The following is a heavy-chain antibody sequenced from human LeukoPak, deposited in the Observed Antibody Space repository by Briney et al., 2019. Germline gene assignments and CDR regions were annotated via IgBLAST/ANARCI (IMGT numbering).Heavy chain of an antibody. D-gene: IGHD6-13*01. CDR1: GYTFTGYY. Sequence: ASVKVSCKASGYTFTGYYMHWVRQAPGQGLEWMGWINPNSGGTNYVQKFQGRVTMTRDTSISTAYMELSRLRSDDTAVYYCARVRPYSSSWGVDYWGQGTLVTVSS. CDR3: ARVRPYSSSWGVDY. J-gene: IGHJ4*02. CDR2: INPNSGGT. V-gene: IGHV1-2*02.